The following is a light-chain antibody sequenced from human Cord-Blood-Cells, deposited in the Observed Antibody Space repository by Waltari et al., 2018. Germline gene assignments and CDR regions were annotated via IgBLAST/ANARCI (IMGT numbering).Light chain of an antibody. CDR1: SSAVVGYNY. V-gene: IGLV2-8*01. CDR3: SSYAGSNNWV. CDR2: EVS. J-gene: IGLJ3*02. Sequence: QSALTQPPSASGSPGQSVPISCTGTSSAVVGYNYVSWYQQHPGKAPKLMIYEVSKRPSGVPDRFSGSKSGNTASLTVSGLQAEDEADYYCSSYAGSNNWVFGGGTKLTVL.